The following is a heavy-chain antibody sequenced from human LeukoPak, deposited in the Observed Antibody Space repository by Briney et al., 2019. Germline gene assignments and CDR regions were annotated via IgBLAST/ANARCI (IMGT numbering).Heavy chain of an antibody. D-gene: IGHD3-22*01. CDR1: GFTFSSYG. CDR3: AKDADSSGPVGYFDY. J-gene: IGHJ4*02. CDR2: ISYDGSNK. Sequence: QPGRSLRLSCAASGFTFSSYGMHWVRQAPGKGLEWVAVISYDGSNKYYADSVKGRFTISRDNSNNTLYLQMNSQRAEDTAVYYCAKDADSSGPVGYFDYWGQGTLVTVSS. V-gene: IGHV3-30*18.